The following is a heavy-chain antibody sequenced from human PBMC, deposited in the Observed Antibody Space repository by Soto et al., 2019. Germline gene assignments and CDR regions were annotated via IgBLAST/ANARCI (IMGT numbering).Heavy chain of an antibody. Sequence: ASVKVSCKAPADTFTSYYIHWVRQAPGHGLEWMGIINPNGGSTRFAQTFQGRITMTTDTSTSTVYMELRSLRSEDTAVYYCARQNPYSSGSYFFDLWGQGTMVTVSS. V-gene: IGHV1-46*01. CDR3: ARQNPYSSGSYFFDL. CDR1: ADTFTSYY. J-gene: IGHJ4*02. CDR2: INPNGGST. D-gene: IGHD6-19*01.